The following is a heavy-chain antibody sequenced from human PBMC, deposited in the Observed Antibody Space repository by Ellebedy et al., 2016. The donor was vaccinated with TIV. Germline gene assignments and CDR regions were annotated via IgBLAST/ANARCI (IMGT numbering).Heavy chain of an antibody. CDR3: ARDTAMPPRAFDH. V-gene: IGHV4-59*11. Sequence: MPSETLSLTCTVSGDSITSLYWSWIRQSPGKGLEWIGYIYHRGRTNYNPSFESRVTISIDTPNNQFSLKLTSVTAADTAVYFCARDTAMPPRAFDHWGQGTMVTVSS. D-gene: IGHD5-18*01. J-gene: IGHJ3*01. CDR1: GDSITSLY. CDR2: IYHRGRT.